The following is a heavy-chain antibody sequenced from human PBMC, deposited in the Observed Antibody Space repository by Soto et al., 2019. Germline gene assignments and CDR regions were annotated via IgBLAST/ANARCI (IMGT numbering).Heavy chain of an antibody. CDR1: GGSISSSNW. Sequence: SETLSLTCAVSGGSISSSNWWSWVRQPPGKGLEWIGEIYHSGSTNYNPSLKSRVTISVDKSKNQFSLKLSSVTAADTAVYYCARGDYGDGYYGMDVWGQGTTVTVSS. CDR3: ARGDYGDGYYGMDV. D-gene: IGHD4-17*01. V-gene: IGHV4-4*02. CDR2: IYHSGST. J-gene: IGHJ6*02.